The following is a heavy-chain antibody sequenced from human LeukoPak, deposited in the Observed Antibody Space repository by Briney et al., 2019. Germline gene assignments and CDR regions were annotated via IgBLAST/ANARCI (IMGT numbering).Heavy chain of an antibody. D-gene: IGHD1-26*01. J-gene: IGHJ5*02. V-gene: IGHV4-34*01. Sequence: SETLSLTCAAYGGSFSGYYWSWIRQPPGKGLEWIGEINHSGSTNYNPSLKSRVTISVDTSKNQFSLKLSSVTAADTAVYYCARRVRGAGWFDPWGQGTLVTVSS. CDR3: ARRVRGAGWFDP. CDR2: INHSGST. CDR1: GGSFSGYY.